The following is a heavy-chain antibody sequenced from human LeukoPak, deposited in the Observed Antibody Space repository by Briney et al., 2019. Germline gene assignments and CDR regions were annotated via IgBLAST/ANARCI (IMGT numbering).Heavy chain of an antibody. Sequence: SETLSLTCTVSGYFSTAYYWGWIRQPPGKGLEWMASIRPDGHTYTNSSLRHQLTISADMSRNEFSLKLNSLTAADTAVYYCAREGDSSSVGWFDPWGQGTLVTVSS. J-gene: IGHJ5*02. CDR1: GYFSTAYY. V-gene: IGHV4-38-2*02. D-gene: IGHD6-13*01. CDR2: IRPDGHT. CDR3: AREGDSSSVGWFDP.